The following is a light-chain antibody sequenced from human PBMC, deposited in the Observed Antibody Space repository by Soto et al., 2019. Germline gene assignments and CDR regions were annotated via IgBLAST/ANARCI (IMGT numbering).Light chain of an antibody. J-gene: IGKJ5*01. CDR1: QSISSY. CDR3: QQSYSTLIT. CDR2: AAS. V-gene: IGKV1-39*01. Sequence: DIQMTQSPSSLSASVGDRVTITCRESQSISSYLNWYQQKPGKAPKLLIYAASSLQSGVPSRFSGSGSGTDFTLTISSLQPEDFATYYCQQSYSTLITVGQGTRLEIK.